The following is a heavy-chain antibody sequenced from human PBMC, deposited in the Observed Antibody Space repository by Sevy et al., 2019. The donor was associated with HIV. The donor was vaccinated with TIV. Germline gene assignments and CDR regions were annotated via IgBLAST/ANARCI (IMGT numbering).Heavy chain of an antibody. J-gene: IGHJ4*02. Sequence: GGSLRLPCAASGFAFYDYSMSWIRQAPGKGLEWVETLSFGCGKINYADSVKGRFTMSRDNSKNSFYLQMDNLRVEDTALYYCAREGCTRPHDYWGQGTRVTVSS. V-gene: IGHV3-23*01. CDR3: AREGCTRPHDY. CDR1: GFAFYDYS. CDR2: LSFGCGKI. D-gene: IGHD2-8*01.